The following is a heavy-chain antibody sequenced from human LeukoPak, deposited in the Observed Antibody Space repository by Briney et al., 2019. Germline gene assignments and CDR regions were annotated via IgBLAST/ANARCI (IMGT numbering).Heavy chain of an antibody. CDR2: INPDSGGT. D-gene: IGHD2-15*01. CDR1: GYTFTGYY. CDR3: ARGDIVSPPDY. J-gene: IGHJ4*02. Sequence: ASVKVSCKASGYTFTGYYMHWVRQAPGQGLEWMGWINPDSGGTNDAQKFQGRVTMTRDTSISTAYMELSRLRSDDTAVYYSARGDIVSPPDYWGQGTLVTVSS. V-gene: IGHV1-2*02.